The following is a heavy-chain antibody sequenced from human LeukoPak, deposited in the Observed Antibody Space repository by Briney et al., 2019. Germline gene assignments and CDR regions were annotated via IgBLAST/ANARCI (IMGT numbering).Heavy chain of an antibody. D-gene: IGHD2-21*02. V-gene: IGHV4-30-4*01. J-gene: IGHJ2*01. CDR3: ARNLAYCGGVCYSGYWYFDL. Sequence: SQTLSLTCTVSGGSISSGDYYWSWIRLPPGKGLEWIGYIYYSGSTYYNPSLKSRVTISVDTSKNQFSLKLSSVTAADTAVYYCARNLAYCGGVCYSGYWYFDLWGRGTLVTVSS. CDR1: GGSISSGDYY. CDR2: IYYSGST.